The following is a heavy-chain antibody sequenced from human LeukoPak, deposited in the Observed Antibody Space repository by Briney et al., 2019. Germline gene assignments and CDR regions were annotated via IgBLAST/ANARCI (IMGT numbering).Heavy chain of an antibody. Sequence: ASVKVSCKASGYTFTGDHMHWVRQAPGQGLEWMGWINPNSGGTNYAQKFQGRVTMTRDTSISTAYMELSRLRSDDTAVYYCAREALRGVVVALHADWGQGTLVTVSS. CDR2: INPNSGGT. D-gene: IGHD2-15*01. V-gene: IGHV1-2*02. CDR3: AREALRGVVVALHAD. CDR1: GYTFTGDH. J-gene: IGHJ4*02.